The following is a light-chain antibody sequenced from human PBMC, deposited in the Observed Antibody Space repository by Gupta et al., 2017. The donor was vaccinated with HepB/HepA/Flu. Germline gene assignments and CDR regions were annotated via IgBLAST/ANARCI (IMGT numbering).Light chain of an antibody. V-gene: IGLV3-19*01. Sequence: SSELIQDPAVSVALGQTVRITCQGDSLRSHYARWYQQKPGQAPVLVNYGKNNRPSGIPDRFSGSSSGNTASLTITGAQAEDEADYYCNSRDSSGNHPFGGGTKLTVL. CDR1: SLRSHY. CDR2: GKN. CDR3: NSRDSSGNHP. J-gene: IGLJ2*01.